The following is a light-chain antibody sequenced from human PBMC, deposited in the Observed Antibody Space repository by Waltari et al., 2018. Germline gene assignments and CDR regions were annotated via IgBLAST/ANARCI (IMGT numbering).Light chain of an antibody. J-gene: IGLJ3*02. CDR3: RSYTNRDSHYGV. CDR2: YVS. V-gene: IGLV2-14*03. CDR1: SSDIGGYDY. Sequence: QSALTQAASVSGSPGQSITISCTGTSSDIGGYDYVSWYQQHPGKAPKLVLYYVSDQPSLESNRFSGSKAGNTASLTISGLQTVEKADYYCRSYTNRDSHYGVFGGGTKLTVL.